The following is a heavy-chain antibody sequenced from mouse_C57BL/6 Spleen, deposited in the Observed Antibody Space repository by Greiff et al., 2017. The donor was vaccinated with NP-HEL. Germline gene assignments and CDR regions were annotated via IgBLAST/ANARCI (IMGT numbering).Heavy chain of an antibody. J-gene: IGHJ4*01. V-gene: IGHV14-1*01. D-gene: IGHD1-1*01. Sequence: EVKLVESGAELVRPGASVKLSCTASGFNIKDYYMHWVKQRPEQGLEWIGRIDPEDGDTEYAPKFQGKATMTADTSSNTAYLQLSSLTSEDTAVYYCTLITTVVATRYAMDYWGQGTSVTVSS. CDR1: GFNIKDYY. CDR2: IDPEDGDT. CDR3: TLITTVVATRYAMDY.